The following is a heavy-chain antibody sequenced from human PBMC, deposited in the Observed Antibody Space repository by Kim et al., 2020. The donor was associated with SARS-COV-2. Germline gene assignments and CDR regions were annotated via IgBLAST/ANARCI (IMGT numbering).Heavy chain of an antibody. CDR2: ISWNSGSI. J-gene: IGHJ4*02. V-gene: IGHV3-9*01. CDR3: AKLASGYSYGSFDY. D-gene: IGHD5-18*01. Sequence: GGSLRLSCAASGFTFDDYAMHWVRQAPGKGLEWVSGISWNSGSIGYADSVKGRFTISRDNAKNSLYLQMNSLRAEDTALYYCAKLASGYSYGSFDYWGQG. CDR1: GFTFDDYA.